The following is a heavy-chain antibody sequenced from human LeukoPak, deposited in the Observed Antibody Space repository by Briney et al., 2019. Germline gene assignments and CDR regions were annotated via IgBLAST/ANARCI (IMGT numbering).Heavy chain of an antibody. CDR3: ARDVYYGSAESLDY. D-gene: IGHD3-10*01. CDR1: GGSISSSKYY. J-gene: IGHJ4*02. CDR2: IYYSGST. Sequence: PSETLSLTCTVSGGSISSSKYYWGWIRQPPGKGLEWIGSIYYSGSTYYNPSLKSRVTISVDMSKNQFSLKLSSVTAADTAVYYCARDVYYGSAESLDYWGQGTLVTVSS. V-gene: IGHV4-39*07.